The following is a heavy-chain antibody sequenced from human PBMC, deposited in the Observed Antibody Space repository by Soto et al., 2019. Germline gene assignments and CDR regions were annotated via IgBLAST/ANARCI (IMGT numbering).Heavy chain of an antibody. CDR2: INPNSGGT. CDR1: GYTFTGYY. CDR3: ARDLGEGVTTSPDFQH. D-gene: IGHD4-17*01. J-gene: IGHJ1*01. Sequence: QVQLVQSGAAVKKPGASVKVSCKASGYTFTGYYMHWVRQAPGQGLEWMGWINPNSGGTNYAQKFQGRVTMTRDTSISTAYMELSRLRSDDTAVYYCARDLGEGVTTSPDFQHWGQGTLVTVSS. V-gene: IGHV1-2*02.